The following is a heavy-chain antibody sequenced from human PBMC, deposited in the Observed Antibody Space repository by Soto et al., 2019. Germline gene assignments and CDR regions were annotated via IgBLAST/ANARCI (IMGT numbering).Heavy chain of an antibody. V-gene: IGHV3-11*01. D-gene: IGHD6-25*01. J-gene: IGHJ6*03. CDR2: ISSSGSTI. CDR1: GFTFSDYY. CDR3: ARGQSGYYYYMDV. Sequence: VGSLRLSCAASGFTFSDYYMSWVRQAPGKGLEWVSYISSSGSTIYYADSVKGRFTISRDNAKNSLYLQMNSLRAEDTAVYYCARGQSGYYYYMDVWGKGTTVTVSS.